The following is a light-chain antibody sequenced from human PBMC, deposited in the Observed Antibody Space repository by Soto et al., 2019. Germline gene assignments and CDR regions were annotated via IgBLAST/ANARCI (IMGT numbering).Light chain of an antibody. CDR2: EVS. CDR1: SSDVGGYNY. V-gene: IGLV2-8*01. J-gene: IGLJ2*01. Sequence: QSALTQPPSASGSPGQSVTISCTGTSSDVGGYNYVSWYQQHPGKAPKLMIYEVSKRPSGVPDRFSGSKSGNTAFLTVSGLQAEDEADYYCSSYADSNNLVFGGGTQLTVL. CDR3: SSYADSNNLV.